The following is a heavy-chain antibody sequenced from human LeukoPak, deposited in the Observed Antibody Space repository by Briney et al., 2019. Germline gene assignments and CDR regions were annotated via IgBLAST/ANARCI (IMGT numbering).Heavy chain of an antibody. Sequence: GGSLRLSCAASGFTFSSYWMSWVRQAPGKGLEWVSAISGSGGSTYYADSVKGRFTISRDNSKNTLYLQMNSLRAEDTAVYYCAKITGYVPGLIDYWGQGTLVTVSS. CDR2: ISGSGGST. J-gene: IGHJ4*02. CDR1: GFTFSSYW. D-gene: IGHD5-12*01. V-gene: IGHV3-23*01. CDR3: AKITGYVPGLIDY.